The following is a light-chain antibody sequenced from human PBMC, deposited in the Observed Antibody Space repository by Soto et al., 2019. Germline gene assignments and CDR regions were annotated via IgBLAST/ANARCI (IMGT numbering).Light chain of an antibody. CDR1: QSVGSY. J-gene: IGKJ1*01. CDR2: GAS. Sequence: ENVLTQSPGTLSLSPGERATLSCRVSQSVGSYLGWYQKKPGQAPRLLIYGASNRATGIPDRFSGSGSGTDFTLTISRLEPEDFAVYYCQHYGGPPPWTFGQGTKVEIK. CDR3: QHYGGPPPWT. V-gene: IGKV3-20*01.